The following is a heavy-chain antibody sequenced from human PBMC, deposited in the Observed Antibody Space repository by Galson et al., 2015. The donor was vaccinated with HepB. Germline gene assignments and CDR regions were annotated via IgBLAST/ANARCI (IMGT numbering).Heavy chain of an antibody. CDR2: ITGNGGRI. Sequence: SLRLSCAASGFTFSDYCMTWIRQAPGRGLEWVSLITGNGGRINYADSVKGRFAISRDSSKNTLYLQMNSLRTEDTAVYYCARVRDYANTIDYWGQGTLVTVSS. J-gene: IGHJ4*02. CDR1: GFTFSDYC. V-gene: IGHV3-23*01. D-gene: IGHD4-17*01. CDR3: ARVRDYANTIDY.